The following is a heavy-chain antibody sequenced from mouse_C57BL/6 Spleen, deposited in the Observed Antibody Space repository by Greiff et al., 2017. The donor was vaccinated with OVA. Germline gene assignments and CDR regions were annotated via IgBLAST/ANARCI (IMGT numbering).Heavy chain of an antibody. V-gene: IGHV1-82*01. J-gene: IGHJ4*01. CDR1: GYAFSSSW. Sequence: QVQLQQSGPELVKPGASVKISCKASGYAFSSSWVNWVKQRPGKGLEWIGRIYSGDGETKYNGKFKGKGTLTADKSSSTAYMQLSSLTSEDSAVYFCATGQLRLTYYYAMDYWGQGTSVTVSS. CDR3: ATGQLRLTYYYAMDY. D-gene: IGHD3-2*02. CDR2: IYSGDGET.